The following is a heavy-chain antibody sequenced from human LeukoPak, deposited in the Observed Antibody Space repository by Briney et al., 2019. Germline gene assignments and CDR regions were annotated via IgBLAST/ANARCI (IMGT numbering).Heavy chain of an antibody. CDR3: ARRRGYYGSGSYYMGTNWFDP. CDR2: IFYSGST. V-gene: IGHV4-39*07. D-gene: IGHD3-10*01. Sequence: SETLSLTCTVSGGSISTSNYYWGWIRQPPGKGLEWIGNIFYSGSTNYNPSLKSRVTISVDTSKNQFSLKLSSVTAADTAVYYCARRRGYYGSGSYYMGTNWFDPWGQGTLVTVSS. CDR1: GGSISTSNYY. J-gene: IGHJ5*02.